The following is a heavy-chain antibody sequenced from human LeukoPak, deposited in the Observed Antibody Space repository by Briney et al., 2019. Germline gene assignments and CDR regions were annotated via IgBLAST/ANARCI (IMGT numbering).Heavy chain of an antibody. CDR3: ASVFDS. CDR2: INHDGTGT. J-gene: IGHJ4*02. V-gene: IGHV3-74*01. CDR1: GW. Sequence: GGSLRLSCAASGWMHWVRQAPGKGLVWVSGINHDGTGTYYADSVKCRFTISRDNAKNTLYLQMNSLSADDTAVYYCASVFDSWGQGVLVTVSS.